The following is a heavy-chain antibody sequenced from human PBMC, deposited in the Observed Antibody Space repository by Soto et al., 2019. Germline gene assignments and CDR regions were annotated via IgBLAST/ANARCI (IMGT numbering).Heavy chain of an antibody. J-gene: IGHJ4*02. CDR2: IKEDGTEK. D-gene: IGHD2-15*01. CDR1: GFTFSRSW. Sequence: EVQLVESGGGLVQPGGSLRLSCAASGFTFSRSWMTWVRQTPGKGLEWVANIKEDGTEKYYVDSVKGRFTVSRDNAKNSLFLQMNSLRAEDTAGYYCARVVVSATPDYWGQGTLVTVSS. V-gene: IGHV3-7*03. CDR3: ARVVVSATPDY.